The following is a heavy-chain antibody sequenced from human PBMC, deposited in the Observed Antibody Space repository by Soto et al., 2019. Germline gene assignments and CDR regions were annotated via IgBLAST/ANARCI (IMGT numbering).Heavy chain of an antibody. CDR1: GFTVSSNY. CDR3: ARGRQWLAFRYDY. V-gene: IGHV3-53*01. J-gene: IGHJ4*02. D-gene: IGHD6-19*01. CDR2: IYSGGST. Sequence: EVQLVESGGGLIQPGGSLRLSCAAYGFTVSSNYMSWFRQAPGKGLAWASVIYSGGSTYYADSVKGRFTISRDKSKDTLYLQMNSLRAEDTAVYYCARGRQWLAFRYDYWGQGTLVTVSS.